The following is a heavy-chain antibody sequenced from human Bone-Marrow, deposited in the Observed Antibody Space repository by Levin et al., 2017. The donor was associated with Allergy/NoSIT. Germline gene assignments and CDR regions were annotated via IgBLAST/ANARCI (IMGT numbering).Heavy chain of an antibody. V-gene: IGHV3-30*18. Sequence: SCAASGFTFGRYGMHWARQAPGKGLEWVAVITDDGTNQYYGDSVKGRFTVSRDNSRNNLYLHMNSLRQTDTAIYYCAKAPELATIGGAFDVRGQGTLVIVSS. CDR1: GFTFGRYG. CDR3: AKAPELATIGGAFDV. CDR2: ITDDGTNQ. D-gene: IGHD5-24*01. J-gene: IGHJ3*01.